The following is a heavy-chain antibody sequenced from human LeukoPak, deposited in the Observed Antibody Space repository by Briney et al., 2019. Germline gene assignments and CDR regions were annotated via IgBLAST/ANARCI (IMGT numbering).Heavy chain of an antibody. Sequence: PSHTLSLTCTVSDCSISSYYWNWIRQPPRKGLYWVGYIYSSATTKYNPSLNSRVTISVVASKSQFSLKLTSVTAAGTAVYYCARSEDWKSSTFDYWGQGTLVTV. CDR3: ARSEDWKSSTFDY. D-gene: IGHD1-1*01. V-gene: IGHV4-59*01. CDR1: DCSISSYY. CDR2: IYSSATT. J-gene: IGHJ4*02.